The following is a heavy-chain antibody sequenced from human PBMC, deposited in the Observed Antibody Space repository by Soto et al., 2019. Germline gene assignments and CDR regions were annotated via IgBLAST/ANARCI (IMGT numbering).Heavy chain of an antibody. V-gene: IGHV3-23*01. CDR1: GFTFSSYA. D-gene: IGHD5-18*01. CDR2: ISGSGGST. CDR3: AKANADTAMVSLLYNY. J-gene: IGHJ4*02. Sequence: EVQLLESGGGLVQPGGSLRLSCAASGFTFSSYAMSWVRQAPGKGLEWVSAISGSGGSTYYADSVKGRFTISRDNSKNTLYLQMNSLRAEDTAVYYCAKANADTAMVSLLYNYWGQGTLVTVSS.